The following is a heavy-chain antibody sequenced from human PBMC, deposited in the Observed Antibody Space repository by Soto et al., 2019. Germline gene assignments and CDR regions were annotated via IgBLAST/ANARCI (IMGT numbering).Heavy chain of an antibody. CDR2: ISYSGST. CDR3: ARGRHSFGPFAY. D-gene: IGHD5-18*01. V-gene: IGHV4-61*08. J-gene: IGHJ4*01. CDR1: GRSISSGGYC. Sequence: PSETLSLTCTVSGRSISSGGYCWSWIWQPPGKGLEWIGNISYSGSTYYNPSLKSRVTISVDTSKNQFSLKLNSVTAADTAVYYCARGRHSFGPFAYWAHGAPVTVSS.